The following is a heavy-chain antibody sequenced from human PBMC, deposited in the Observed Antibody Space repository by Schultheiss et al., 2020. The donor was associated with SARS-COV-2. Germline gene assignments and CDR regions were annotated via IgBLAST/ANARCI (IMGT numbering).Heavy chain of an antibody. CDR2: ISATGDIR. J-gene: IGHJ6*02. CDR1: GFPFNTYA. Sequence: GESLKISCAGSGFPFNTYAMAWVRQLSGGGLQWVSSISATGDIRYYADSVKGRFTISRDNSKNTLFLQMNRLRVEDTALYYCATDDNIGWFRPYGLDVWGQVTTVTVSS. V-gene: IGHV3-23*01. CDR3: ATDDNIGWFRPYGLDV. D-gene: IGHD6-19*01.